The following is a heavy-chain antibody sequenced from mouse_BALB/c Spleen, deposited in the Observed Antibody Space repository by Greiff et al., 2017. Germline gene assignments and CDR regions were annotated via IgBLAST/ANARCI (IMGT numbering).Heavy chain of an antibody. Sequence: QVQLKESGAELAKPGASVKMSCKASGYTFTSYWMHWVKQRPGQGLEWIGYINPSTGYTEYNQKFKDKATLTADKSSSTAYMQLSSLTSEDSAVYYCARGHYYGSYYFDYWGQGTTLTVSS. J-gene: IGHJ2*01. CDR2: INPSTGYT. CDR3: ARGHYYGSYYFDY. D-gene: IGHD1-1*01. CDR1: GYTFTSYW. V-gene: IGHV1-7*01.